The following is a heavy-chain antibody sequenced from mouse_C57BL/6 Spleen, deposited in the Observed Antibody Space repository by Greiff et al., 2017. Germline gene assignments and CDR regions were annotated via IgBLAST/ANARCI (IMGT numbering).Heavy chain of an antibody. CDR3: TTDYGSSSNY. Sequence: EVKLMESGAELVRPGASVKLSCTASGFNIKDDYMHWVKQRPEQGLEWIGWIDPENGDTEYASKFQGKATITADTSSNTAYLQLSSLTSEDTAVYYCTTDYGSSSNYWGQGTTLTVSS. V-gene: IGHV14-4*01. CDR1: GFNIKDDY. CDR2: IDPENGDT. J-gene: IGHJ2*01. D-gene: IGHD1-1*01.